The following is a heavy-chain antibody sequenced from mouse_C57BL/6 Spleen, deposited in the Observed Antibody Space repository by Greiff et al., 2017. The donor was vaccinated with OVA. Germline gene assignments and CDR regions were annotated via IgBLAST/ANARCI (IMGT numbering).Heavy chain of an antibody. CDR2: IYPGDGDT. V-gene: IGHV1-80*01. CDR3: ARRGILTGSDD. Sequence: VMLVASGAELVKPGASVKISCKASGSAFSSYWMNWVKQRPGQGLEWIGQIYPGDGDTNYNGKFTGKATLTADKSSSTAYMQISSLTSEDSAVYCCARRGILTGSDDWGKGTTLTVSS. J-gene: IGHJ2*01. CDR1: GSAFSSYW. D-gene: IGHD4-1*01.